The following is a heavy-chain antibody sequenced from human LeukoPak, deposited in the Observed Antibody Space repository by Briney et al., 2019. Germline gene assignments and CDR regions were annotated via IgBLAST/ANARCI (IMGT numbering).Heavy chain of an antibody. J-gene: IGHJ3*01. Sequence: GGSLRLSCAASGFAFSGYTMNWVRQAPGKGLEWLSYITHSSDTMSYADSVKGRFTISRDNAKNSLYLQMNSLRAEDTAVYYCAREYALPGYYYASDAWGQGTMVTVSS. D-gene: IGHD3-9*01. CDR3: AREYALPGYYYASDA. CDR1: GFAFSGYT. CDR2: ITHSSDTM. V-gene: IGHV3-48*01.